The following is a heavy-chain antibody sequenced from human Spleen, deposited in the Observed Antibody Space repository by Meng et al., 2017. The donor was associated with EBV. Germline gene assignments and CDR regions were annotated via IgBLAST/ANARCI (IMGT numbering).Heavy chain of an antibody. Sequence: QFTLKESGPTLVKPXXTLTLTXTFSGFSLTTRGVGVAWIRQPPGKALEWLALVYWDDDKRYSPSLKSRLTITKDTSKNQVVLTMTNMDPVDTATYYCAHNNYYDSSGYYSFDDWGQGPLGTVAS. V-gene: IGHV2-5*02. D-gene: IGHD3-22*01. CDR2: VYWDDDK. CDR3: AHNNYYDSSGYYSFDD. J-gene: IGHJ4*02. CDR1: GFSLTTRGVG.